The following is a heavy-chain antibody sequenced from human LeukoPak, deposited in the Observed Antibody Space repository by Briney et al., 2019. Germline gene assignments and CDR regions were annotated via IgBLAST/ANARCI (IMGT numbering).Heavy chain of an antibody. CDR2: IYHSGST. D-gene: IGHD6-13*01. V-gene: IGHV4-38-2*01. CDR3: ARQKRYSSSWYELDWFDP. Sequence: SETLSLTCAVSGYSISSGYYWGWIRQPPGKGLEWIGSIYHSGSTYYNPSLKSQVTISVDTSENQFSLKLSSVTAADTAVYYCARQKRYSSSWYELDWFDPWGQGTLVTVSS. J-gene: IGHJ5*02. CDR1: GYSISSGYY.